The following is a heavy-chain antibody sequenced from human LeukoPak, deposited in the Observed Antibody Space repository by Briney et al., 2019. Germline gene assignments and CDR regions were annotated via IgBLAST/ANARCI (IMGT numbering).Heavy chain of an antibody. D-gene: IGHD6-6*01. V-gene: IGHV4-31*03. Sequence: SETLALTCSVSGGSMSSMAYYRSWLRQYPGKGLEWIGYIYYNGGPYYTPSLKGRLIISVDMSKSKFYLQLSSVTAADTAMYYCARESIAGRLLSFDIWGQGTMVTVSS. CDR3: ARESIAGRLLSFDI. J-gene: IGHJ3*02. CDR2: IYYNGGP. CDR1: GGSMSSMAYY.